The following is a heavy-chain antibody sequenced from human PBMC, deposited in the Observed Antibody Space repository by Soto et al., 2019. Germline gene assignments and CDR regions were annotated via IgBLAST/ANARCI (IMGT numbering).Heavy chain of an antibody. V-gene: IGHV3-48*02. CDR2: ISSSSSTI. CDR3: ARGACSGGSCPTEGMDV. D-gene: IGHD2-15*01. Sequence: LRLSCAASGFTFSSYSMNWVRQAPGKGLEWVSYISSSSSTIYYADSVKGRFTISRDNAKNSLYLQMNSLRDEDTAVYYCARGACSGGSCPTEGMDVWGQGTTVTVSS. CDR1: GFTFSSYS. J-gene: IGHJ6*02.